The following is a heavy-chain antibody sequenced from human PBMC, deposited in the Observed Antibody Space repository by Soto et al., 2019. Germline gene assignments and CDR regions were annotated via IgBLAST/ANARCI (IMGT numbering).Heavy chain of an antibody. Sequence: EVQLLESGGGLVQPGGSLRLSCAVSGFTFSSFAMSWVRQAPGKGLEWVSVISSSGGTTYYAGSVKGRFTISRDNSKNTLYLQMNSLRAEDTAVYYCARDYSYACDYWGQGTLVTVSS. J-gene: IGHJ4*02. D-gene: IGHD3-16*01. V-gene: IGHV3-23*01. CDR1: GFTFSSFA. CDR3: ARDYSYACDY. CDR2: ISSSGGTT.